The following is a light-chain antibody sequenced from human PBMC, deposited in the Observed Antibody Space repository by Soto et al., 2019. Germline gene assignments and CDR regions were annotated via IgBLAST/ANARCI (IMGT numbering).Light chain of an antibody. CDR3: QQYGSSLFT. CDR1: QSVSSSC. CDR2: GAS. V-gene: IGKV3-20*01. Sequence: EIVLMPSPGTLSLSPGERATLSCRASQSVSSSCLAWYQQKPGQAPRLLIYGASSRATGIPDRFSGSGSGTGFTLTISRLEPEDFAVYYCQQYGSSLFTFGQGTRWRL. J-gene: IGKJ5*01.